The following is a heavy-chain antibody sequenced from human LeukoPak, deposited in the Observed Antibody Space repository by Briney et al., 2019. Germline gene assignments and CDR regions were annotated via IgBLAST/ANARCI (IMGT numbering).Heavy chain of an antibody. CDR3: ATGSYDFWSGYLFDY. D-gene: IGHD3-3*01. V-gene: IGHV1-24*01. Sequence: GASVKVSCKVSGYTLTELSMHWVRQAPGKGLEWMGGFDPEDGETIYAHKFQGRVTMTEDTSTDTAYMELSSLRSEDTAVYYRATGSYDFWSGYLFDYWGQGTLVTVSS. CDR2: FDPEDGET. J-gene: IGHJ4*02. CDR1: GYTLTELS.